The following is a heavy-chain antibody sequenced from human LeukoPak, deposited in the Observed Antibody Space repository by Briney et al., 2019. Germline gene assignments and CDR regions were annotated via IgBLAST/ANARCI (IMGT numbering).Heavy chain of an antibody. V-gene: IGHV3-23*01. Sequence: GSLRLSCVASGFTFTNYAMSWVRQAPGKGLEWVSAISGSGGDTYYADSVKGRFTISRDNSKNTLYLLMNSLRADDTAVYYCAKSRARRDGSSGSIDYWGQGTLVTVSS. CDR3: AKSRARRDGSSGSIDY. D-gene: IGHD3-22*01. CDR1: GFTFTNYA. J-gene: IGHJ4*02. CDR2: ISGSGGDT.